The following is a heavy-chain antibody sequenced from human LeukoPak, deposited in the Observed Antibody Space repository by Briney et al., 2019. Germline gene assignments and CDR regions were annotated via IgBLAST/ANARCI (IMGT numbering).Heavy chain of an antibody. Sequence: SETLSLTCTVSGGSISSGGYYWSWIRQPPGKGLEWIGEINHSGSTNYNPSLKSRVTISVDTSKNQFSLKLSSVTAADTAVYYCASRNDGFDYWGQGTLVTVSS. CDR3: ASRNDGFDY. J-gene: IGHJ4*02. V-gene: IGHV4-39*07. CDR1: GGSISSGGYY. D-gene: IGHD1-1*01. CDR2: INHSGST.